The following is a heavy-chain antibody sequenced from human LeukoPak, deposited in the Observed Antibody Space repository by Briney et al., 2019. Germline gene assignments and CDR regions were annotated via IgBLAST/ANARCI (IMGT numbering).Heavy chain of an antibody. CDR1: GYSISSGYY. V-gene: IGHV4-38-2*02. Sequence: SETLSLTCTVSGYSISSGYYWGWIRQPPGKGLEWIGSIYHSGSTYYNPSLKSRVTISVDTPKNQFSLKLSSVTAADTAVYYCAREGYGDYVIYYYYYMDVWGKGTTVTVSS. J-gene: IGHJ6*03. CDR2: IYHSGST. CDR3: AREGYGDYVIYYYYYMDV. D-gene: IGHD4-17*01.